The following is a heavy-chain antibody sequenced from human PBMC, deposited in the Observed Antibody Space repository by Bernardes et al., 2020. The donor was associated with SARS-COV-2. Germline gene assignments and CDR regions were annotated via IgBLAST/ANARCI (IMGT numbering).Heavy chain of an antibody. V-gene: IGHV1-18*01. CDR3: ARDLPYGGNLVYFQH. CDR1: GYTFTSYG. CDR2: ISAYNGNT. D-gene: IGHD4-17*01. J-gene: IGHJ1*01. Sequence: SVKVSGNASGYTFTSYGISWVRQAPGQGLEWMGWISAYNGNTNYAQKLQGRVTMTTDTSTSTAYMELRSLRSDDTAVYYCARDLPYGGNLVYFQHWGQGTLVTVSS.